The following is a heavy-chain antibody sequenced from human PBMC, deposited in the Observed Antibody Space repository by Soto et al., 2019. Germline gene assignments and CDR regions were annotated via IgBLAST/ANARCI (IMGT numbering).Heavy chain of an antibody. D-gene: IGHD6-6*01. V-gene: IGHV3-23*01. J-gene: IGHJ3*02. CDR1: GFTFSSYA. CDR3: AKDRIAARPNDAFDI. CDR2: ISGSGGST. Sequence: PVGSLRLSCAASGFTFSSYAMSWVRQAPGKGLEWVSAISGSGGSTYYADSVKGRFTISRDNSKNTLYLQMNSLRAEDTAVYCCAKDRIAARPNDAFDIWGQGTMVTVSS.